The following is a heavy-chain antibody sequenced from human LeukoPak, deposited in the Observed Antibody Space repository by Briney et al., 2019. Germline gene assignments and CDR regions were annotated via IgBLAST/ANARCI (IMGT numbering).Heavy chain of an antibody. CDR2: MNPNSGNT. D-gene: IGHD4-17*01. CDR1: GYTFMSYD. CDR3: ARGIFRGTVTAAY. Sequence: ASVKVSCKASGYTFMSYDINWVRRATGQGLEWMGWMNPNSGNTGYEQKFQGRVTMTRNTSISTAYMELSSLRSEDTAVYYCARGIFRGTVTAAYWGQGTLVTVSS. V-gene: IGHV1-8*01. J-gene: IGHJ4*02.